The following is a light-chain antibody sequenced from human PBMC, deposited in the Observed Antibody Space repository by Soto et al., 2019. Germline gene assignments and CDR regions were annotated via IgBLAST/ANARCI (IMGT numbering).Light chain of an antibody. V-gene: IGKV1-39*01. CDR3: QQSYITSWT. J-gene: IGKJ1*01. Sequence: DIQMTQSPSSLSASVGDRVTITCRASQSISSYLNWYQQKPGKAPKLLIYAASSLQSGVPSRFSGSGSGTDFTLTISSLQLFDFATYYCQQSYITSWTFGQGTMV. CDR1: QSISSY. CDR2: AAS.